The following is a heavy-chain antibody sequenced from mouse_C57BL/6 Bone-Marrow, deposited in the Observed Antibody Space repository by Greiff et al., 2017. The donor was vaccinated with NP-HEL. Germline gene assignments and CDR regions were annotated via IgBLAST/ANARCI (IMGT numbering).Heavy chain of an antibody. D-gene: IGHD2-4*01. CDR1: GYTFTTYP. Sequence: QVHVKQSGAELVKPGASVKMSCKASGYTFTTYPIEWMKQNHGKSLEWIGNFHPYNDDTKYNEKFKGKATLTVEKSSSTVYLELSRLTSDDSAVYYCAIRYDYDGWFAYWGQGTLVTVSA. J-gene: IGHJ3*01. CDR3: AIRYDYDGWFAY. CDR2: FHPYNDDT. V-gene: IGHV1-47*01.